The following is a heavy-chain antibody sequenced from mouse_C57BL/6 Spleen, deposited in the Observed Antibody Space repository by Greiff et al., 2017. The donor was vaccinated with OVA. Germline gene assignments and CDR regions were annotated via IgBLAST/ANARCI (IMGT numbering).Heavy chain of an antibody. CDR3: ARKESRYAMDY. Sequence: QVHLQQSGAELVRPGTSVKMSCKASGYTFTNYWIGWAKQRPGHGLEWIGDIYPGGGYTNYNEKFKGKATLTADKSSSTAYMQFSSLTSEDSAIYYCARKESRYAMDYWGQGTSVTVSS. CDR2: IYPGGGYT. V-gene: IGHV1-63*01. J-gene: IGHJ4*01. CDR1: GYTFTNYW.